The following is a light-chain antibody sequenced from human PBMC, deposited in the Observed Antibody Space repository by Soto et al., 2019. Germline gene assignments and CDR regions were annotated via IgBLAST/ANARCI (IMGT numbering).Light chain of an antibody. CDR2: DAF. J-gene: IGKJ3*01. CDR3: QQRSKWPPA. CDR1: QAVINY. V-gene: IGKV3-11*01. Sequence: EIVLTQSPATLSLSPGEIVTLSCRASQAVINYLAWYQQQPGQTPRPLIYDAFKRATGIPARFSGSGSGTAFTLTVSCLAPEDVAVSYCQQRSKWPPAVGPGTRVDIK.